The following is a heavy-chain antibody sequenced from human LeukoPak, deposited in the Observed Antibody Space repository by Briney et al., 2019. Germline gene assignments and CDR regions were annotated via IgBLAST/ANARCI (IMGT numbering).Heavy chain of an antibody. CDR1: GGSISSGSYY. V-gene: IGHV4-61*02. CDR2: IYTSGST. J-gene: IGHJ4*02. D-gene: IGHD3-10*01. CDR3: ARDASALYYYGSGSYPYFDY. Sequence: SETLSLTCTVSGGSISSGSYYWSWIRQPAGKGLEWIGRIYTSGSTNYNPSLKSRVTMSVDTSKNQFSLKLSSVTAADTAVYYCARDASALYYYGSGSYPYFDYWGQGTLVTVSS.